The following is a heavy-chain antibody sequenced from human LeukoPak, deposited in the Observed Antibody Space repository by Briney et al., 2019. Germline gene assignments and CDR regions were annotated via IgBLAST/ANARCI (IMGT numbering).Heavy chain of an antibody. J-gene: IGHJ4*02. V-gene: IGHV4-39*01. Sequence: SETLSLTCTVSGGSITSSSYYWGWIRQPPGKGLEWIGSIYYSGSAYYNPSLKSRVTISVDTSKNQFSLKLSSVTAADTAVYYCARLSGSYYSDFDYWGQGTLVTVSS. D-gene: IGHD1-26*01. CDR1: GGSITSSSYY. CDR3: ARLSGSYYSDFDY. CDR2: IYYSGSA.